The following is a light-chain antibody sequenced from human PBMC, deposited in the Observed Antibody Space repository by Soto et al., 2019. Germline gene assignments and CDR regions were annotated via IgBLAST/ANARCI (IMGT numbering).Light chain of an antibody. CDR2: GAS. CDR1: QSVSSN. Sequence: EIVMTQSPATLSVSPGERASLSCRASQSVSSNLAWYQQKPGQAPRLLIYGASTRATGIPARFSGGGSGTDFILTISSLQSEDFAVYYCQQYNNWPPVTFGQGTKLEIK. V-gene: IGKV3-15*01. CDR3: QQYNNWPPVT. J-gene: IGKJ2*01.